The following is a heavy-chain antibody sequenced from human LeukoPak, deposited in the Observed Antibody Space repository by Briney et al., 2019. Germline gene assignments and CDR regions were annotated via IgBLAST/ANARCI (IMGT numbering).Heavy chain of an antibody. D-gene: IGHD6-6*01. CDR2: ISGSGGST. CDR1: GFTFSSYA. V-gene: IGHV3-23*01. Sequence: GGSLRLSCAASGFTFSSYAMSWVRQAPGKGLEWVSAISGSGGSTYYADSVKGRFTISRDNSKNTLYLRMNSLRAEDTAVYYCAKDPDSGSGGYYYYGMDVWGQGTTVTVSS. CDR3: AKDPDSGSGGYYYYGMDV. J-gene: IGHJ6*02.